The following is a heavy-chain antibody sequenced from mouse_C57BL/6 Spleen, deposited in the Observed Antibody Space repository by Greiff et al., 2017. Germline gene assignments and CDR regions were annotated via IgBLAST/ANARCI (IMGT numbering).Heavy chain of an antibody. J-gene: IGHJ4*01. V-gene: IGHV14-4*01. Sequence: EVQLQQSGAELVRPGASVKLSCTASGFNIKDDCMHWVKQRPEQGLEWIGWIDPENGDTEYASKFQGKATITADTSSNTAYLQLSSLTSEDTAVYYCTIPPIYDYGSGNYAMDYWGQGTSVTVSS. CDR1: GFNIKDDC. CDR2: IDPENGDT. CDR3: TIPPIYDYGSGNYAMDY. D-gene: IGHD1-1*01.